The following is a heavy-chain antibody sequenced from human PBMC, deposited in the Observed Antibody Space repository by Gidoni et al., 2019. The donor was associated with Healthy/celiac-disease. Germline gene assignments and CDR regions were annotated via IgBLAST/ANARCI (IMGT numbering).Heavy chain of an antibody. J-gene: IGHJ6*03. CDR3: ARSVCESCSSTRCYTEDYYYCYDYMDV. V-gene: IGHV3-21*01. CDR1: ELHFSSYR. CDR2: ISNSSSDI. D-gene: IGHD2-2*02. Sequence: VQLVEYGGGLVKSGGSLRLSCAAFELHFSSYRMNSVTPPPGQGLEWVSSISNSSSDIYYAGSGKGRFSISRDNAKKSLYLQMNSLRAEDTAVYYCARSVCESCSSTRCYTEDYYYCYDYMDVWGKGTTVTVSS.